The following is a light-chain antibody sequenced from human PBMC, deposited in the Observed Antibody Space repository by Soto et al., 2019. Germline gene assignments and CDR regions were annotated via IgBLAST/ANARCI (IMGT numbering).Light chain of an antibody. CDR3: SSYASSSSLV. CDR1: SSDVGGYNY. V-gene: IGLV2-14*03. J-gene: IGLJ1*01. CDR2: DVT. Sequence: QSALTQPVSVSGSPGQSITISCTGTSSDVGGYNYVSWYQQHPDIAPKLMIYDVTNRPSGVSNRFSGSKSGNTASLTISGLQAEDEADYYCSSYASSSSLVFGTGTKVPVL.